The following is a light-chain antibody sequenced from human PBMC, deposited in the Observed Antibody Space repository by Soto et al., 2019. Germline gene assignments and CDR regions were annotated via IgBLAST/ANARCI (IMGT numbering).Light chain of an antibody. CDR1: SSNIGAGYD. CDR3: QSYDSSLRGV. Sequence: QSALPQPPSVSGAPGQRVTISCTGSSSNIGAGYDVHWYQQLPGTAPKLLIYGNSNRPSGVPDRFSGSKSGTSASLAITGLQAEDEADYYCQSYDSSLRGVFGTGTKVTVL. CDR2: GNS. J-gene: IGLJ1*01. V-gene: IGLV1-40*01.